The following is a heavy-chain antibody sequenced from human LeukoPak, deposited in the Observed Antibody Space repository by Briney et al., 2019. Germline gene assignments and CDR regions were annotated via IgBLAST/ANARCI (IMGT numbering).Heavy chain of an antibody. CDR1: GYTFTSYG. V-gene: IGHV1-18*01. CDR3: ASHDYIWGSYRPTSDY. J-gene: IGHJ4*02. CDR2: ISAYNGNT. D-gene: IGHD3-16*02. Sequence: GASVKVSCKASGYTFTSYGISWVRQAPGQGLEWMGWISAYNGNTNYAQKLQGRVTVTADKSTSTAYMELSSLRFEDTAVYYCASHDYIWGSYRPTSDYWGQGTLVTVSS.